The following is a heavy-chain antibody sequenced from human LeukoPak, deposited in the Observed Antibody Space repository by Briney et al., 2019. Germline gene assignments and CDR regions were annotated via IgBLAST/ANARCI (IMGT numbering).Heavy chain of an antibody. CDR3: ASRHSGWYPTPFDY. D-gene: IGHD6-19*01. CDR1: GGSISSSSYY. CDR2: IYYSGST. V-gene: IGHV4-39*01. J-gene: IGHJ4*02. Sequence: PSETLSLTCTVSGGSISSSSYYWGWIRQPPGKGLEWIGSIYYSGSTYYNPSLKSRVTISVDTSKNQFSLKLSSVTAADTAVYYCASRHSGWYPTPFDYWGQGTLVTVSS.